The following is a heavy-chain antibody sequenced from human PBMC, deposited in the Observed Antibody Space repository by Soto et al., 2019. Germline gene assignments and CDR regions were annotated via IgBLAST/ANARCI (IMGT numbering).Heavy chain of an antibody. V-gene: IGHV4-30-2*01. CDR3: ARGDCSGGSCYSDY. D-gene: IGHD2-15*01. Sequence: SETLSLTCAVSGGSISSGGYSWSWIRQPPGKGLEWIGYIYHSGSTYYNPSLKSRVTISVDRSKNQFSLKLSSVTAADTAVYYCARGDCSGGSCYSDYWGQGTLVTVSS. CDR2: IYHSGST. CDR1: GGSISSGGYS. J-gene: IGHJ4*02.